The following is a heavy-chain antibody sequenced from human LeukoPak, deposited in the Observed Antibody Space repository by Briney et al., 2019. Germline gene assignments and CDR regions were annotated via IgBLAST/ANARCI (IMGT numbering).Heavy chain of an antibody. CDR3: ARGGLRYFDWLSLENNWFDP. CDR1: GFTFSSHS. Sequence: GGSLRLSCAASGFTFSSHSMNWVRQAPGKGLEWVSSISSSSSYIYYADSVKGRFTISRDNAKNSLYLQMNSLRAEDTAVYYCARGGLRYFDWLSLENNWFDPWGQGTLVTVSS. J-gene: IGHJ5*02. D-gene: IGHD3-9*01. CDR2: ISSSSSYI. V-gene: IGHV3-21*01.